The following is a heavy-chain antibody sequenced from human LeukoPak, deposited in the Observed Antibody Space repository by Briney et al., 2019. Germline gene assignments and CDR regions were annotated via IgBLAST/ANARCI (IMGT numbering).Heavy chain of an antibody. CDR1: GGSISSYY. V-gene: IGHV4-59*08. Sequence: SETLSLTCTVSGGSISSYYWSWIRQPPGKGLEWIGYIYYSGSTNYNPSLKSRVTISVDTSKNQFSLKLSSVTAADTAVYYCARQRLLWFGEPFDYWGQGTLVTVSS. J-gene: IGHJ4*02. CDR2: IYYSGST. D-gene: IGHD3-10*01. CDR3: ARQRLLWFGEPFDY.